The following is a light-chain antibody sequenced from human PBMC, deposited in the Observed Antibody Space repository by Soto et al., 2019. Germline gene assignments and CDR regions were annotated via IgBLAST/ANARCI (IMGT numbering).Light chain of an antibody. CDR2: GAS. J-gene: IGKJ1*01. V-gene: IGKV3-20*01. CDR3: QQYGSSPWT. CDR1: QSVSSSY. Sequence: EIVLTQSPGTLSLSPGERATLSCRASQSVSSSYLAWYQQKPGQAPRFLIYGASSRATGIPGRFSGSGSGTDFTLTISRLEPEDFASYYCQQYGSSPWTFGQGTKVEIK.